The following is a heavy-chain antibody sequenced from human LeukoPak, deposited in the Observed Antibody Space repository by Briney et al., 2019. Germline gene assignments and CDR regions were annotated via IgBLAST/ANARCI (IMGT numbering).Heavy chain of an antibody. D-gene: IGHD4-17*01. CDR2: IYYSGST. CDR1: GGSISSYY. Sequence: SETLSLTCTVSGGSISSYYWSWIRQPPGKGLEWIWYIYYSGSTNYNPSLKSRVTISVDTSKNQFSLKLSSVTAADTAVYYCARFDYGDYFDYWGQGTLVTVSS. V-gene: IGHV4-59*08. CDR3: ARFDYGDYFDY. J-gene: IGHJ4*02.